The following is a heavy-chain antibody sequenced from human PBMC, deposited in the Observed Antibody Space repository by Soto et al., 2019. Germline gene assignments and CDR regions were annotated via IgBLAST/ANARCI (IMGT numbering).Heavy chain of an antibody. J-gene: IGHJ5*02. CDR2: SITVVGGP. D-gene: IGHD2-21*01. V-gene: IGHV1-69*02. Sequence: QVQLVQSGAEVKKPGSSVRVACKTSGDIFNRYTISWVRQAPGLGLEWMGRSITVVGGPNYVEKFRGRVTITADKSTTSVYLEVRSLRSDDTATYYCATAEGGGGSWYAAWGQGTLVTVSS. CDR1: GDIFNRYT. CDR3: ATAEGGGGSWYAA.